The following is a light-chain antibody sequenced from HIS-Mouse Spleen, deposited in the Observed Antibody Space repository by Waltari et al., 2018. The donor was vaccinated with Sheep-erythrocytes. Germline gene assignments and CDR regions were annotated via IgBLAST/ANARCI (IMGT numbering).Light chain of an antibody. CDR2: EGS. V-gene: IGLV2-23*01. Sequence: QSALTQPASVSGSPGQSITISCTGTSSDVGSYNLVSWYQQHPGKAPKLMIYEGSTRPSGVSNRFSCSKSCNTASLTISGLQAEDEADYYCCSYAGSSTPWVFGGGTKLTVL. J-gene: IGLJ3*02. CDR1: SSDVGSYNL. CDR3: CSYAGSSTPWV.